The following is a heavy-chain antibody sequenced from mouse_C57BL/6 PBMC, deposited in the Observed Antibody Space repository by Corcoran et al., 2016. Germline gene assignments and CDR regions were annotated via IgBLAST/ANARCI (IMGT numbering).Heavy chain of an antibody. CDR2: IYPNNGGN. Sequence: EVQLQQSGPELVKPGASVKMSCKASGYTFTDYYMHWVKQSHGKSLEWIGYIYPNNGGNGYNQKFKGKATLTVDKSSSTAYMELRSLTSDDSSVYYCARRKTGPYAFDYLGQGTSVTVSS. CDR1: GYTFTDYY. CDR3: ARRKTGPYAFDY. V-gene: IGHV1-34*01. J-gene: IGHJ4*01.